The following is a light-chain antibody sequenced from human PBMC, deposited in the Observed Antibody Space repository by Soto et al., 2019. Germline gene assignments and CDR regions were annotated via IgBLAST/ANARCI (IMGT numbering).Light chain of an antibody. CDR1: QSISTW. V-gene: IGKV1-5*01. Sequence: IQMTQSPSTLSASVGDRVTITCRASQSISTWLAWYQQKPGKAPELLIYDASNLQSGVPSRFNGSGSGTGFALTISSLQPDDFATYYCQQYNSYRGAFGQGTKVEVK. CDR3: QQYNSYRGA. J-gene: IGKJ1*01. CDR2: DAS.